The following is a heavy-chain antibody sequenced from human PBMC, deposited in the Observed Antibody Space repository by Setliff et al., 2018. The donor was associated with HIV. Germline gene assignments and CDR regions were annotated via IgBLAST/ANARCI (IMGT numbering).Heavy chain of an antibody. CDR3: ARGPLDSSGYRSDAFGI. Sequence: SETLSLTCAVYVGSFSGYYWSWIRQPPGKGLEWIGEISHSGRTNYNPSHKSRVTISVDTSKNQFSLKLSSVTAADTAVYYCARGPLDSSGYRSDAFGIWGQGTMVTVS. J-gene: IGHJ3*02. CDR2: ISHSGRT. V-gene: IGHV4-34*01. CDR1: VGSFSGYY. D-gene: IGHD3-22*01.